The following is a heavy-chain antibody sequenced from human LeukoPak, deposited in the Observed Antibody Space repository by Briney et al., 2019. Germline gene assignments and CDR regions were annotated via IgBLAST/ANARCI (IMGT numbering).Heavy chain of an antibody. Sequence: GGSLRLSCAASGFTFSSYAMSWVHQAPGKGLEWVSAISGSGGSTYYADSVKGRFTISRDNSKNTLYLQMNSLRAEDTAVYYCTPKVAGTRGFWFDPWGQGTLVTVSS. J-gene: IGHJ5*02. CDR3: TPKVAGTRGFWFDP. V-gene: IGHV3-23*01. CDR2: ISGSGGST. D-gene: IGHD6-19*01. CDR1: GFTFSSYA.